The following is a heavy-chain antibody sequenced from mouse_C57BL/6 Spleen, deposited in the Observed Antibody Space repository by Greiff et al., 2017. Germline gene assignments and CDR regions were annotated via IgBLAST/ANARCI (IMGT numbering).Heavy chain of an antibody. D-gene: IGHD2-1*01. CDR2: IYPGSGST. CDR1: GYTFTSYW. CDR3: ARDMDYGNYRFAY. V-gene: IGHV1-55*01. Sequence: VQLQQPGAELVKPGASVKMSCKASGYTFTSYWITWVKQRPGQGLEWIGDIYPGSGSTNYNEKFKSKATLTVDTSSSTAYMQLSSLTSEDSAVYYCARDMDYGNYRFAYWGQGTLVTVSA. J-gene: IGHJ3*01.